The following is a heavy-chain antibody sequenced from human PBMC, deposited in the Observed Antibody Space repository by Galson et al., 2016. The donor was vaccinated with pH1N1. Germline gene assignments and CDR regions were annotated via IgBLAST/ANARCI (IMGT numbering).Heavy chain of an antibody. Sequence: SVKVSCKVSGYTLSELSMHWVRQVSGKGLEWMGGYVPEDGETIYAQKFQGRVTMTEDTSTDTAYMELRSLRSEDTAVYYCARGGGYYDYWGQGTLVTVAS. D-gene: IGHD2-21*01. CDR1: GYTLSELS. V-gene: IGHV1-24*01. CDR2: YVPEDGET. J-gene: IGHJ4*02. CDR3: ARGGGYYDY.